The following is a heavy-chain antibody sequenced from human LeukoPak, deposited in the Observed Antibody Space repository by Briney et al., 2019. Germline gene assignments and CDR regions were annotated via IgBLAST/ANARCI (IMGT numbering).Heavy chain of an antibody. CDR2: IYYSGST. V-gene: IGHV4-39*01. Sequence: SETLSLTCTVSGGSIGSSSYYWAWIRQPPGKGLEWIGNIYYSGSTYYNPSLKSRVTISVDTSKNQFSLKLSSVTAADTAVYYCARLPYSSGWYSWFDPWGQGTLVTVSS. CDR1: GGSIGSSSYY. J-gene: IGHJ5*02. D-gene: IGHD6-19*01. CDR3: ARLPYSSGWYSWFDP.